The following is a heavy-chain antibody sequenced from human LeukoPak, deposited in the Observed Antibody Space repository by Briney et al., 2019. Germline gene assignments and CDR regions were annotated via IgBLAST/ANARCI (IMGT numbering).Heavy chain of an antibody. D-gene: IGHD1-26*01. CDR1: GGSISSGGYS. Sequence: PSETLSLTCAVSGGSISSGGYSWSWIRQPPGKGLEWIGYIYHSGSTYYNPSLKSRVTISVDRSKNQFSLKLSSVTAADTAVYYCARDSGSYTAFDIWGQGTMVTVSS. J-gene: IGHJ3*02. CDR2: IYHSGST. CDR3: ARDSGSYTAFDI. V-gene: IGHV4-30-2*01.